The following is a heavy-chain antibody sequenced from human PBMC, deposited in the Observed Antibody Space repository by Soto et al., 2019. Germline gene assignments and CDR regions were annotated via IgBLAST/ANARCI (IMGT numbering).Heavy chain of an antibody. CDR2: ISGSGASI. D-gene: IGHD2-15*01. J-gene: IGHJ4*02. CDR1: GFTFSSYL. CDR3: AKDGLGSCTGGTCYGSDY. Sequence: EVQLLESGGTLYRLGGPWGPSLAPLGFTFSSYLLGWVPRPPGRGLEWVSTISGSGASIYDADSVKGRFTISRDNSKNTVYLQMNSLRAEDTAVYYCAKDGLGSCTGGTCYGSDYWGQGTLVTVSS. V-gene: IGHV3-23*01.